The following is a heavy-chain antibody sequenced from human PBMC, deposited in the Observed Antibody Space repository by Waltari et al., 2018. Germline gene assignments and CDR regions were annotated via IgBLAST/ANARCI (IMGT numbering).Heavy chain of an antibody. CDR2: TYYRSKWYF. D-gene: IGHD3-10*02. V-gene: IGHV6-1*01. J-gene: IGHJ5*02. CDR1: GDSVSSYSAG. Sequence: QVQLQESGPGLVKPSQTLLLTCVISGDSVSSYSAGWNWIRQSPSRGLEWLGRTYYRSKWYFDYGVSVKSRITIIPDTSKNQLSLQLTSVTPEDTAVYYCAGGGLVRGAVPWLDPWGQGTLVTVSS. CDR3: AGGGLVRGAVPWLDP.